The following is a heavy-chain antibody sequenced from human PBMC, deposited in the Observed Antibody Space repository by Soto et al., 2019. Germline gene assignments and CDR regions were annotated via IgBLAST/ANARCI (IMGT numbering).Heavy chain of an antibody. Sequence: PGRSLRDSCAAAGGTISSNWMHRVRQAPGKGLVWVSRINSDGSSTSYADSVKGRFTISRDNAKNTLYLQMNSLRAEDTAVYYCARDQYSTPPYYFDYWGQGTLVTVSS. D-gene: IGHD6-6*01. CDR3: ARDQYSTPPYYFDY. J-gene: IGHJ4*02. CDR2: INSDGSST. CDR1: GGTISSNW. V-gene: IGHV3-74*01.